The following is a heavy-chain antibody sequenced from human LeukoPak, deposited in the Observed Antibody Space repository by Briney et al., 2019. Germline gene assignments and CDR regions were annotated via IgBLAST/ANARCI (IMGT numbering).Heavy chain of an antibody. J-gene: IGHJ4*02. D-gene: IGHD6-13*01. CDR3: ARRVWSSSSWYFDY. CDR2: IYPGDSDT. Sequence: GESLKISCKGSGYSFTSYWIGWVRQMPGKGLEWMGIIYPGDSDTRYSPSFQGQVTISADKSISTAYLQWSSLKASDTAMYFGARRVWSSSSWYFDYWGQGILVTVSS. V-gene: IGHV5-51*01. CDR1: GYSFTSYW.